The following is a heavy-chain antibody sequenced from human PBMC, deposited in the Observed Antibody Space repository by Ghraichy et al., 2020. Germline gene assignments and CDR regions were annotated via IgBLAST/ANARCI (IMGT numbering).Heavy chain of an antibody. CDR3: ALIRDGYNLAEYFQH. CDR1: GFTFSSYG. Sequence: LSLTCAASGFTFSSYGMHWVRQAPGKGLEWVAFIRYDGSNKYYADSVKGRFTISRDNSKNTLYLQMNSLRAEDTAVYYCALIRDGYNLAEYFQHWGQGTLVTVSS. J-gene: IGHJ1*01. V-gene: IGHV3-30*02. D-gene: IGHD5-24*01. CDR2: IRYDGSNK.